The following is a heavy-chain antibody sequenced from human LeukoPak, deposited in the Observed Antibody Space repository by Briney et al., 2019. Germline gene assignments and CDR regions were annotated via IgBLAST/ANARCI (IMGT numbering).Heavy chain of an antibody. CDR2: IYHSGST. Sequence: SETLSLTCAVSGGSISSSNWWSWVRQPPGKGLEWIGEIYHSGSTNYNPSLKSRVTISIDKSKNQFSLKLSSVTAADTAVYYCARGLRATNPSSRFDPWGQGTLVTVSS. J-gene: IGHJ5*02. CDR1: GGSISSSNW. CDR3: ARGLRATNPSSRFDP. V-gene: IGHV4-4*02. D-gene: IGHD5-12*01.